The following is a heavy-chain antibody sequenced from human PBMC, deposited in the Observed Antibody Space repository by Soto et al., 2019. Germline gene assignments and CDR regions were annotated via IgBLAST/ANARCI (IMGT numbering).Heavy chain of an antibody. CDR1: GFTFSSYG. D-gene: IGHD3-22*01. CDR2: MWSEGGNK. Sequence: QVQLVESGGVVVQPGRSLRLSCAASGFTFSSYGMHWVRQAPGKGLEWVAVMWSEGGNKHYADSVKGRFTISRDNSKNTRYLQMNSLRAEDTAVYYCASDPPDDSSGYFSLDYWGQGTLVTVSS. J-gene: IGHJ4*02. V-gene: IGHV3-33*01. CDR3: ASDPPDDSSGYFSLDY.